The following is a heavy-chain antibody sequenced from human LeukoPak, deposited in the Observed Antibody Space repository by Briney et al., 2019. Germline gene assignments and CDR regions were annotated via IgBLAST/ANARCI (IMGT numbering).Heavy chain of an antibody. CDR1: GASISPYY. Sequence: SETLSLTCTVSGASISPYYWNWIRQPAGKGLEWIGRLYPSGSSDYNPSLKSRVTMSVDTSRNQFSLRVTSVTAADTAIYYCARGLARSSLPPHRKDLSYFDHWGQGTLVTVSS. CDR2: LYPSGSS. CDR3: ARGLARSSLPPHRKDLSYFDH. D-gene: IGHD6-6*01. J-gene: IGHJ4*02. V-gene: IGHV4-4*07.